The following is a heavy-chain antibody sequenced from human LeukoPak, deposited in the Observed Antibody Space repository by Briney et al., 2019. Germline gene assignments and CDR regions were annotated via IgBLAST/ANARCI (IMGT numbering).Heavy chain of an antibody. V-gene: IGHV4-34*01. D-gene: IGHD2-15*01. CDR1: GGSFGGYY. J-gene: IGHJ4*02. CDR2: INHSGST. Sequence: SETLSLTCAVYGGSFGGYYWSWIRQPPGKGLEWIGEINHSGSTNYNPSLKSRVTISVDTSKNQFSLKLSSVTAADTAVYYCARANCSGGSCYDDYWGQGTLVTVSS. CDR3: ARANCSGGSCYDDY.